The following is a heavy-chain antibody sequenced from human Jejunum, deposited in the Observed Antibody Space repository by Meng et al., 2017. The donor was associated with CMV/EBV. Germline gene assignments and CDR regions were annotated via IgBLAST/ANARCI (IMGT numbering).Heavy chain of an antibody. CDR2: NKYTGST. Sequence: LRDEAAGLGNPAETLSLTCAASGVTISTTAGSSIRLPPGNVLYCSGNNKYTGSTNSNPSLVRRVTITGDSSKNQVSLKLSSVTAADTAVYYCARHQNGGTYPLDYWCQGTLVTVSS. J-gene: IGHJ4*02. CDR3: ARHQNGGTYPLDY. CDR1: GVTISTTA. V-gene: IGHV4-59*08. D-gene: IGHD3-16*02.